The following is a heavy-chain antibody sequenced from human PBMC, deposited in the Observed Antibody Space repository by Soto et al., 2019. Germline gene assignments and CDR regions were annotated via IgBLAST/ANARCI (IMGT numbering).Heavy chain of an antibody. V-gene: IGHV3-23*01. CDR2: TGPSGM. Sequence: PGGSLRLSCAASGFTFSSSAMSWVRQAPGKGLEWVSTTGPSGMYYTDSVKGRFTISRDNSKNTLFLQMNSLRVEDTAIYYCARLTASWGQGALVTVYS. CDR1: GFTFSSSA. CDR3: ARLTAS. J-gene: IGHJ5*02.